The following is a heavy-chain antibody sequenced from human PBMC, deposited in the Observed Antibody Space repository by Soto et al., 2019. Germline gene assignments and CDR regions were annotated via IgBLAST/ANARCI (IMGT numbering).Heavy chain of an antibody. CDR1: GFTFSSYS. CDR3: ARDREREDCSGGSCYIYGMDV. J-gene: IGHJ6*02. CDR2: ISSSSSYI. V-gene: IGHV3-21*01. Sequence: GGSLRLSCAASGFTFSSYSMNWVRQAPGKGLEWVSSISSSSSYIYYADSVKGRFTISRDNAKNSLYLQMNSLRAEDTAVYYCARDREREDCSGGSCYIYGMDVWGQGTTVTVSS. D-gene: IGHD2-15*01.